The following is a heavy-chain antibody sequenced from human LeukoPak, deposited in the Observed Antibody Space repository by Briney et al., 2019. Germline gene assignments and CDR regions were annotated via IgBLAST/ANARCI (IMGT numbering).Heavy chain of an antibody. CDR3: AIIPRAAAGPSARSPFHY. CDR1: GLTFSNYA. CDR2: IKQDGSDK. D-gene: IGHD6-13*01. J-gene: IGHJ4*02. Sequence: GGSLRLSCVVSGLTFSNYAMSWVRQAPGKGLEWVANIKQDGSDKYYVDSVKGRFTISRDNAKNSLYLQMNSLRAEDTAVYYCAIIPRAAAGPSARSPFHYWGQGTLVTVSS. V-gene: IGHV3-7*01.